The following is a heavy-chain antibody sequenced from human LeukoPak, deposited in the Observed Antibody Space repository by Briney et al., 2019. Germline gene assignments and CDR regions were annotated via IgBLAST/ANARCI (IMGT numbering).Heavy chain of an antibody. CDR2: IYYSGST. J-gene: IGHJ4*02. V-gene: IGHV4-39*07. Sequence: PSETLSLTCTVSGGSISSSSYYWGWIRQPPGKGLEWIGSIYYSGSTYYNPSLKSRVTISVDTSKNQFSLKLSSVTAADTAVYYCARARKVAATQYFDYWGQGTLVTVSS. D-gene: IGHD2-15*01. CDR1: GGSISSSSYY. CDR3: ARARKVAATQYFDY.